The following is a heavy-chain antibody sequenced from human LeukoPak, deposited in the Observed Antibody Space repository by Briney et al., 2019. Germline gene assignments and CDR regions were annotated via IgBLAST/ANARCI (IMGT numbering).Heavy chain of an antibody. D-gene: IGHD4-17*01. CDR1: AFTFSSYS. CDR2: ITSTSSYR. CDR3: ARALHDYGDLFDY. Sequence: GGSLRLSCAASAFTFSSYSMNWVPQAPGKGLEWVSSITSTSSYRYYADSVKGRFTIPRDNAKSSLYLQMNSLRAEDMAVYYCARALHDYGDLFDYWGQGTLVTVSS. V-gene: IGHV3-21*01. J-gene: IGHJ4*02.